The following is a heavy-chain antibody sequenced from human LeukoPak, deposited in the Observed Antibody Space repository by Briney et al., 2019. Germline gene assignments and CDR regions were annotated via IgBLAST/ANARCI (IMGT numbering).Heavy chain of an antibody. J-gene: IGHJ5*02. CDR3: ARVEIAAGIGGWFDP. CDR2: IYYSGST. V-gene: IGHV4-31*03. CDR1: GGSISSGGYY. D-gene: IGHD6-13*01. Sequence: SQTLSLTCTVSGGSISSGGYYWSWIRQHPGKGLEWIGYIYYSGSTYYNPSLKSRVTISVDTSKNQFSLKLSSVTAADTAVYYCARVEIAAGIGGWFDPWGQGTLVTVSS.